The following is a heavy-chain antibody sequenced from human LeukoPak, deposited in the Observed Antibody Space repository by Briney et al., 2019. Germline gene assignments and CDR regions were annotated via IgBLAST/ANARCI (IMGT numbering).Heavy chain of an antibody. D-gene: IGHD1/OR15-1a*01. V-gene: IGHV3-43*01. J-gene: IGHJ4*02. CDR2: ISWDGGGK. Sequence: GGSLRLSCAASGFTFDDETRQWVRQGPGKGLESGSLISWDGGGKDYEAAVKGRLTISRDHSRKSLYLQMNSLRAEDTALYYCAKEATDSATIDYWAQGTLVTVSS. CDR1: GFTFDDET. CDR3: AKEATDSATIDY.